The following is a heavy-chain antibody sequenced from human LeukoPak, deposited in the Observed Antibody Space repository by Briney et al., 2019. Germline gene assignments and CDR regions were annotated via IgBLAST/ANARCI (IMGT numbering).Heavy chain of an antibody. CDR3: ARGLGGSGSYFLTFDY. CDR1: GYTCTSYT. J-gene: IGHJ4*02. CDR2: ISAYNGNT. Sequence: GASVNVSCKASGYTCTSYTINWVRQAPGQGREWMGWISAYNGNTKYAQKLQGRVTMTTDTSTSTAYMELRSLRSDDTAVYYCARGLGGSGSYFLTFDYWGQGTLVTVSS. D-gene: IGHD1-26*01. V-gene: IGHV1-18*01.